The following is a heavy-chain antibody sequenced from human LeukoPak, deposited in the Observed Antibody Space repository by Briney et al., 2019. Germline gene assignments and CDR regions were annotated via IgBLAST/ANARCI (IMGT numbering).Heavy chain of an antibody. CDR1: GFTFSSYW. V-gene: IGHV3-7*01. CDR3: ARGAAMVSQYYFDY. D-gene: IGHD5-18*01. Sequence: GGSLRLSCAASGFTFSSYWMSWVRQAPGKGLEWVANIRQDGSEKYYVDSVKGRFTISRDNAKNSLYLQMNSLRAEDTAVYYCARGAAMVSQYYFDYWGQGTLVTVSS. J-gene: IGHJ4*02. CDR2: IRQDGSEK.